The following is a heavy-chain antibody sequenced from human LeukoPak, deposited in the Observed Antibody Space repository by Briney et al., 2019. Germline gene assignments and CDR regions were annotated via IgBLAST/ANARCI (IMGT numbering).Heavy chain of an antibody. CDR2: ISGSGGST. J-gene: IGHJ6*02. Sequence: SLSLSCAVSGFTFSSYAMSWVRQAPGKGLGWVSAISGSGGSTYYADSVKGRFTISRDNSKNTLYLQMNSLRAEDTAVYYCAKVRFGESNGMDVWGQGTTVTVSS. D-gene: IGHD3-10*01. V-gene: IGHV3-23*01. CDR1: GFTFSSYA. CDR3: AKVRFGESNGMDV.